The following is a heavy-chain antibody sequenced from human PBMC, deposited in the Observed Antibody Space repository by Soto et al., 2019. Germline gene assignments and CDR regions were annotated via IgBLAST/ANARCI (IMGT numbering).Heavy chain of an antibody. D-gene: IGHD5-18*01. J-gene: IGHJ4*02. CDR2: IYHSGST. CDR1: GGSISSGGYS. CDR3: ARTRYSSVTYYFDY. Sequence: SETLSLTCAVSGGSISSGGYSWSWIRQPPGKGLEWIGYIYHSGSTYYNPSLKSRVTISVDRSKNQFSLKLSSVTAADTAVYYCARTRYSSVTYYFDYWGQGTLVTVSS. V-gene: IGHV4-30-2*01.